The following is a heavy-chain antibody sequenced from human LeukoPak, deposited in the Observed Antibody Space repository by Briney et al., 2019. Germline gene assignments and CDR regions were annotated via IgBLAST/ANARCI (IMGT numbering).Heavy chain of an antibody. CDR1: GGSFGRYH. D-gene: IGHD3-10*01. J-gene: IGHJ5*02. Sequence: SETLSLTCTVSGGSFGRYHWSWIRQPPGRGLEWIGYIFYNGSTKYNISLKGRLTISIDTSKNQFSLKLSSMAAADTAVYYCARDRAAGSDWLDPWGQGTLVTVSS. V-gene: IGHV4-59*01. CDR2: IFYNGST. CDR3: ARDRAAGSDWLDP.